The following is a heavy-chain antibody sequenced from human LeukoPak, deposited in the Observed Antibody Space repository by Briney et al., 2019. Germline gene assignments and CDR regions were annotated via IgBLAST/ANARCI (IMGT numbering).Heavy chain of an antibody. J-gene: IGHJ5*02. Sequence: SETLSLTCSVSGGSISSHYWSWIRQPPGKGLEWIGYIYYGGSTNYNPSLKSRVTISLDTSRNQVSLKLSSVTAADTAVYYCARARLVTLFGVLGGGNLFDPWGQGTRVTVSS. CDR2: IYYGGST. D-gene: IGHD3-3*01. CDR3: ARARLVTLFGVLGGGNLFDP. CDR1: GGSISSHY. V-gene: IGHV4-59*08.